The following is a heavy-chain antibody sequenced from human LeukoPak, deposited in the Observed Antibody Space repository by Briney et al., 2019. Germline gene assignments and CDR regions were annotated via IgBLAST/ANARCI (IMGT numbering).Heavy chain of an antibody. D-gene: IGHD6-19*01. V-gene: IGHV3-21*01. CDR3: ARVGYSSGWYFDY. CDR1: GFTFSTYS. CDR2: ISSTSSYI. Sequence: GGSLRLSCAASGFTFSTYSMNWVRQAPGKGLEWVSSISSTSSYIYYADSVKGRFTISRENAQKSLYLQMNSLRAEDTAVYYCARVGYSSGWYFDYWGQGTLVTVSS. J-gene: IGHJ4*02.